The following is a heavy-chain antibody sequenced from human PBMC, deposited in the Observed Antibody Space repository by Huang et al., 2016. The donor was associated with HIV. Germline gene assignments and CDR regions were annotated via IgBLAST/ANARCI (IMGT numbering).Heavy chain of an antibody. D-gene: IGHD6-19*01. J-gene: IGHJ4*02. CDR1: GFSGNTNY. V-gene: IGHV3-53*01. Sequence: EVQLVESGGGLIQPGGSLRLSCAASGFSGNTNYMTWVRQAPGKGLEGVSVIYAGGRTYDAASVKGRFTISRDNSKNTVLLQMSSLRAEDTAVYYCARVQQSSGWYGGDLDYWGQGTLVTISS. CDR3: ARVQQSSGWYGGDLDY. CDR2: IYAGGRT.